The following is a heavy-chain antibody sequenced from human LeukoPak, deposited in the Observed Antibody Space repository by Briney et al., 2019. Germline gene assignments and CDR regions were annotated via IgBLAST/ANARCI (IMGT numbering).Heavy chain of an antibody. V-gene: IGHV4-59*08. J-gene: IGHJ2*01. CDR2: IYYSGST. CDR1: GGSISSYY. D-gene: IGHD3-10*01. Sequence: SSETLSLTCTVSGGSISSYYWSWIRQPPGKGLEWIGYIYYSGSTNYNPSLKSRVTISVDTSKNQFSLKLSSVTAADTAVYYCARTPYYYGSGSYSLLPWYFDLWGRGTLVTVS. CDR3: ARTPYYYGSGSYSLLPWYFDL.